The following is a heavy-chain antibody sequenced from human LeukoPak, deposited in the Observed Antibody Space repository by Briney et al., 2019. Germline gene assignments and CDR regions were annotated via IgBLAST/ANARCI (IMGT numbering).Heavy chain of an antibody. CDR3: AKDRDSLTWYKDAFDI. V-gene: IGHV3-23*01. CDR2: ITGSGGNT. J-gene: IGHJ3*02. Sequence: PGGSLRLSCTASAFTFSNYAMSWVRQAPGKGLEWVSAITGSGGNTYYADSVKGRFTIFRDNSKNTLYLQMNSLRAEDTAIYYCAKDRDSLTWYKDAFDIWGLGTMVTVSS. D-gene: IGHD3-9*01. CDR1: AFTFSNYA.